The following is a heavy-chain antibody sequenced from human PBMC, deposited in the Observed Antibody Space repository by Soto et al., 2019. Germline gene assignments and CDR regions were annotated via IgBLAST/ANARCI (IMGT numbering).Heavy chain of an antibody. CDR3: ARESTPQYYDDSSGFDY. D-gene: IGHD3-22*01. J-gene: IGHJ4*02. CDR1: GFTFSSYA. Sequence: GGSLRLSCAASGFTFSSYARHGVRQAPGKGLEWVAVISYDGSNKYYADSVKGRFTISRDNSKNTLYLQMNSLRAEDTAVYYCARESTPQYYDDSSGFDYWGQGTLVTVSS. V-gene: IGHV3-30-3*01. CDR2: ISYDGSNK.